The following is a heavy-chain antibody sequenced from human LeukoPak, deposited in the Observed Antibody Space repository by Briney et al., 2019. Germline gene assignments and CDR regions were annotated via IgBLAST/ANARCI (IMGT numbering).Heavy chain of an antibody. J-gene: IGHJ5*01. CDR1: GDYISSGGYY. V-gene: IGHV4-30-2*01. CDR2: IYDRGPA. D-gene: IGHD3-10*01. CDR3: ARSRQASGLFNS. Sequence: SQTLSLTCTVSGDYISSGGYYWSWIRQPPGKGLEWIGCIYDRGPAYYNPSLKSRFTISVDRPKNQFFLNVTSLTAADTAVYYCARSRQASGLFNSWGQGTLVVVSS.